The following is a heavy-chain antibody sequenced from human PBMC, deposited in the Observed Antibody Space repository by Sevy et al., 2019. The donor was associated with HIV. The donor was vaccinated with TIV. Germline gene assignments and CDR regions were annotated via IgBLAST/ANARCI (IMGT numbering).Heavy chain of an antibody. CDR3: ARALWGGLRCFDY. CDR2: IKQDGSEK. D-gene: IGHD3-3*01. Sequence: GGSLRLSCAASGFTFSSYWMSWVRQAPGKGLEWVANIKQDGSEKYYVDSVKGRFTISRDNAKNSLYLQMNNLRAEDTAVYYCARALWGGLRCFDYWGQGTLVTVSS. J-gene: IGHJ4*02. CDR1: GFTFSSYW. V-gene: IGHV3-7*01.